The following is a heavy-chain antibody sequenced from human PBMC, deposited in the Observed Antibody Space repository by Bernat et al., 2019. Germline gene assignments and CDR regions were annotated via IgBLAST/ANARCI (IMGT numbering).Heavy chain of an antibody. Sequence: QVQLVQSGAEVKKPGASVKVSCKASGYTFTSHGISWVRQAPGQGLEWIGWISAYNGNTNYAQKLQGRVTMTTDTSTSTAYMELRSLRSDDTAVYYCARLESYRGYDQGEDYFDYWGQGTLVTVSS. J-gene: IGHJ4*02. D-gene: IGHD5-12*01. CDR3: ARLESYRGYDQGEDYFDY. V-gene: IGHV1-18*01. CDR2: ISAYNGNT. CDR1: GYTFTSHG.